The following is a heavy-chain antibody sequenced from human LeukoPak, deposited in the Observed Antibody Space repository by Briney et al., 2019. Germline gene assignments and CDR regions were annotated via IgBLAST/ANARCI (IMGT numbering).Heavy chain of an antibody. J-gene: IGHJ6*02. V-gene: IGHV3-11*01. CDR1: GFTVSTNY. CDR2: INTSGSTI. CDR3: ATRVYCGGDCYSSHGMDV. Sequence: GGSLRLSCAASGFTVSTNYMSWVRQAPGKGLEWISYINTSGSTIYYADSVKGRFTISRDNAKNSLYLQMNSLRPEDTAVHYCATRVYCGGDCYSSHGMDVWGPGTTVTVSS. D-gene: IGHD2-21*02.